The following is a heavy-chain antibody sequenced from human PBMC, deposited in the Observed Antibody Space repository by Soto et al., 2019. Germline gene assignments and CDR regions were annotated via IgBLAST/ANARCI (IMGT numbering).Heavy chain of an antibody. D-gene: IGHD6-13*01. CDR2: ISYDGSNK. Sequence: QVQLVESAGSVVQPGRSLNVSCAASGFTFSSYGMRWVRQAPGKGLEWVAVISYDGSNKYYADSVKGRFTISRDNSKNTLYLQMNSVRAEDTAVYYCAKDILAAAPLFAFDIWGQGTMVTVSS. J-gene: IGHJ3*02. V-gene: IGHV3-30*18. CDR1: GFTFSSYG. CDR3: AKDILAAAPLFAFDI.